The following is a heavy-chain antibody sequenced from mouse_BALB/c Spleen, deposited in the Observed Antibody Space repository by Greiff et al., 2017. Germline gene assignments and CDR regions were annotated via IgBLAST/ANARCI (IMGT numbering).Heavy chain of an antibody. CDR3: ARDGDYG. CDR1: GFTFSDYY. CDR2: ISDGGSYT. V-gene: IGHV5-4*02. D-gene: IGHD2-4*01. Sequence: EVKLMESGGGLVKPGGSLKLSCAASGFTFSDYYMYWVRQTPEKRLEWVATISDGGSYTYYPDSVKGRFTISRDNAKNNLYLQMSSLKSEDTAMYYCARDGDYGWGQGTLVTVSA. J-gene: IGHJ3*01.